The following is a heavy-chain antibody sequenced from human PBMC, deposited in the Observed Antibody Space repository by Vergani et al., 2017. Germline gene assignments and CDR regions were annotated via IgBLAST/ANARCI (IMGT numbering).Heavy chain of an antibody. CDR1: GFTFTSSA. J-gene: IGHJ6*02. CDR3: ARGSLAYCGGDCLGWYYYYGMDV. D-gene: IGHD2-21*02. Sequence: QMQLVQSGPEVKKPGTSVKVSCKASGFTFTSSAVQWVRQARGQRLEWIGWIVVGSGNTNYAQKFQERVTITRDMSTSTAYMELSSLRSEDTAVYYCARGSLAYCGGDCLGWYYYYGMDVWGQGTTVTVSS. V-gene: IGHV1-58*01. CDR2: IVVGSGNT.